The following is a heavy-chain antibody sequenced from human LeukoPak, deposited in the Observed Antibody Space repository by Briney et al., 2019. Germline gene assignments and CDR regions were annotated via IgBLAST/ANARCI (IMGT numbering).Heavy chain of an antibody. Sequence: PGGSLRLSCAASGFTFSSYSMNWVRQAPGKGLEWVSSISSSSSYIYYADSVKGRFTISRDNAKNSLYLQMNSLRAEDTAVYYCARPPRDGYNFAFDIWGQGTMVTVSS. D-gene: IGHD5-24*01. J-gene: IGHJ3*02. CDR2: ISSSSSYI. CDR1: GFTFSSYS. V-gene: IGHV3-21*01. CDR3: ARPPRDGYNFAFDI.